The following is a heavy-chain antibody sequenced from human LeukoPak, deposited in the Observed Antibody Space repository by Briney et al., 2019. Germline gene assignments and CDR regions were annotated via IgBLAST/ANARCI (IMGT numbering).Heavy chain of an antibody. CDR2: ISSSSSYI. Sequence: PGGSLRLSCAASGFTFSSYSMNWVRQAPEKGLEWVSSISSSSSYIYYADSVKGRFTISRDNAKNSLYLQMNSLRAEDTAVYYCARDNYGSDYYYGMDVWGQGTSVTVSS. J-gene: IGHJ6*02. V-gene: IGHV3-21*01. CDR3: ARDNYGSDYYYGMDV. D-gene: IGHD4-11*01. CDR1: GFTFSSYS.